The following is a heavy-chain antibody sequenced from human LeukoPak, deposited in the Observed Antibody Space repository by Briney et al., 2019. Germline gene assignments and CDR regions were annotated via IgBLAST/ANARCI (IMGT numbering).Heavy chain of an antibody. V-gene: IGHV4-39*07. Sequence: PSETLSLTCTVSGGSISSSHYYWGWIRQPPGKGLEWIGSIFFSGITYSNPSLESRVTISVDTSKNQFSLKLSSVTAADTAVYYCARAGNYYYSSGYYSHFDYWGQGTLVTVSS. J-gene: IGHJ4*02. CDR3: ARAGNYYYSSGYYSHFDY. D-gene: IGHD3-22*01. CDR2: IFFSGIT. CDR1: GGSISSSHYY.